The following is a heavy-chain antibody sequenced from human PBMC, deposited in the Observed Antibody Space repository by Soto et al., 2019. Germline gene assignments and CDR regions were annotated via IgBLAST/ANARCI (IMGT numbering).Heavy chain of an antibody. V-gene: IGHV3-74*01. CDR1: GFTFSSYW. CDR3: ATGGFSYGWGY. J-gene: IGHJ4*02. Sequence: EVQLVESGGGLVQPGGSLRLSCVGSGFTFSSYWMHWVRQVPGKGPVWVSRINSAGSASSYVDFVKGRFTVSRDNAKNTLYLEMNSLSAEDTAVYYGATGGFSYGWGYWGQGTLVTVSS. D-gene: IGHD5-18*01. CDR2: INSAGSAS.